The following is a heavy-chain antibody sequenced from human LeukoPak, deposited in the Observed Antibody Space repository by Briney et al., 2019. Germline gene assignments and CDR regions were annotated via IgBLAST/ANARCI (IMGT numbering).Heavy chain of an antibody. CDR3: AKEGWLYRYIDY. Sequence: GGSLKLSCAASGFTFNNHAMRWVRQAPGKGLEWGSAINDGGGSTYYADSVKGQFTISRDNSRNTLYLQMNSLRAEDTAIYYCAKEGWLYRYIDYWGQGALVTVSS. CDR2: INDGGGST. V-gene: IGHV3-23*01. CDR1: GFTFNNHA. D-gene: IGHD5-12*01. J-gene: IGHJ4*02.